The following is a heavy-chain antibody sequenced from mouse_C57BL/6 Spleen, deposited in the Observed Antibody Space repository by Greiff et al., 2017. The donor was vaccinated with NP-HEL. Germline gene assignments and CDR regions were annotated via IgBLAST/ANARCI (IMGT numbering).Heavy chain of an antibody. Sequence: QVQLQQPGTELVKPGASVKLSCKASGYTFTSYWMHWVKQRPGQGLEWIGNFNPSNGGTNYNEKFKSKATLTVDKSSSTAYMQLSSLTSEDSAVYYCARSIYYYGYFDVWGTGTTVTVSS. CDR3: ARSIYYYGYFDV. D-gene: IGHD1-1*01. J-gene: IGHJ1*03. CDR1: GYTFTSYW. CDR2: FNPSNGGT. V-gene: IGHV1-53*01.